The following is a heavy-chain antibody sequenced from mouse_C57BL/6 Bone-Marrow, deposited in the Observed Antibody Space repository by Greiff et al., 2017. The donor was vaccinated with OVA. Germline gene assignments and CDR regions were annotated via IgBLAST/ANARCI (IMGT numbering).Heavy chain of an antibody. Sequence: EVQLVESGGGLVKPGGSLKLSCAASGFTFSDYGMHWVRQAPEKGLEWVAYISSGSSTIYYADTVKGRFTISRDNAKNTLFLQMTSLRSEDTAMYYCAGGYYGSSLWYFDVWGTGTTVTVSS. CDR1: GFTFSDYG. CDR2: ISSGSSTI. V-gene: IGHV5-17*01. D-gene: IGHD1-1*01. CDR3: AGGYYGSSLWYFDV. J-gene: IGHJ1*03.